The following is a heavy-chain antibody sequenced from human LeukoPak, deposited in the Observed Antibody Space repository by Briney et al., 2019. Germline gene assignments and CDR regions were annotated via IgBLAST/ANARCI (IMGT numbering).Heavy chain of an antibody. J-gene: IGHJ4*02. V-gene: IGHV3-33*06. D-gene: IGHD1-7*01. CDR1: GFTFRTYG. CDR3: AKDFSNYDFDY. Sequence: PGRSLRLSCAASGFTFRTYGMHWVRQAPGKGLEWVAVIWYDGSNKYYADSVKGRFTISRDNSKNTLYLQMSSLRAEDTAVYYCAKDFSNYDFDYWGQGTLVTVSS. CDR2: IWYDGSNK.